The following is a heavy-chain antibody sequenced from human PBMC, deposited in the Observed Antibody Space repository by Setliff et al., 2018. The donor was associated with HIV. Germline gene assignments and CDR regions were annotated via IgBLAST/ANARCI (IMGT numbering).Heavy chain of an antibody. J-gene: IGHJ4*02. CDR3: ARRGYCSSTTCYYDY. Sequence: GGSLRLSCAASGFTFSSYFMHWVRQAPGKGLEYVSAISSNGGSTYYADSVKGRFTISRDNSKNTLYLQMGSLRAEDMAVYYCARRGYCSSTTCYYDYWGQGILVTVSS. V-gene: IGHV3-64*02. D-gene: IGHD2-2*01. CDR2: ISSNGGST. CDR1: GFTFSSYF.